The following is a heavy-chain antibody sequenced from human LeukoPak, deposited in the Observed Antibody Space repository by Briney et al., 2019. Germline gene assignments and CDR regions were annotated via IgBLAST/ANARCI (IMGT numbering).Heavy chain of an antibody. D-gene: IGHD1-14*01. V-gene: IGHV1-8*03. CDR3: ARGKYNRNEGVGDY. CDR1: GYTFTSYD. J-gene: IGHJ4*02. Sequence: VASVKVSCKASGYTFTSYDINWVRQATGQGLEWMGWMNPNSGNTGYAQKFQGGVTITRNTSISTAYMELSSLRSEDTAVYYCARGKYNRNEGVGDYWGQGTLVSVSS. CDR2: MNPNSGNT.